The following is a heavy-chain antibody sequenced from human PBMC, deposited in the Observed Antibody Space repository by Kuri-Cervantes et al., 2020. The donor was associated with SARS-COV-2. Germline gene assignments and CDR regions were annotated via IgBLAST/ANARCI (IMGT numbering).Heavy chain of an antibody. CDR1: GGSFSNFY. D-gene: IGHD3-3*01. Sequence: GSLRLSCAVYGGSFSNFYWSWIRQPPGKGLEWIGEINHSGSANYNPSLKSRVTISVDKSKNQLSLKLSSVTAADTAVYYCARDRYDQMDVWGKGTTVTVSS. CDR2: INHSGSA. J-gene: IGHJ6*04. CDR3: ARDRYDQMDV. V-gene: IGHV4-34*01.